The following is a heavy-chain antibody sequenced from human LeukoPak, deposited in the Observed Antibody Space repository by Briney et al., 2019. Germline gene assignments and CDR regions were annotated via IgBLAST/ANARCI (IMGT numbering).Heavy chain of an antibody. D-gene: IGHD3-10*01. J-gene: IGHJ4*02. Sequence: GGSLRLSCAVSGFTFSDYAMHWVRQAPGKGLEWVAVISYDGSNKYYADSVKGRFTISRDNSKNTLYLQMNSLRAEDTAVYYCAKLSGSSNPVDYWGQGTLVTVSS. CDR3: AKLSGSSNPVDY. CDR2: ISYDGSNK. V-gene: IGHV3-30-3*02. CDR1: GFTFSDYA.